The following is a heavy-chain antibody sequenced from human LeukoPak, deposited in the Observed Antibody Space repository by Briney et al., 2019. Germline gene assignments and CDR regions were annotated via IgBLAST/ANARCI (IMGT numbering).Heavy chain of an antibody. CDR2: ISGSGGST. Sequence: ASVKVSCKASGGTFSSYAMSWVRQAPGKGLEWVSAISGSGGSTYYADSVKGRFTISRDNSKNTLYLQMNSLRAEDTAVYYCAKDSSGSYSPQHWGQGTLVTVSS. J-gene: IGHJ1*01. D-gene: IGHD1-26*01. CDR3: AKDSSGSYSPQH. V-gene: IGHV3-23*01. CDR1: GGTFSSYA.